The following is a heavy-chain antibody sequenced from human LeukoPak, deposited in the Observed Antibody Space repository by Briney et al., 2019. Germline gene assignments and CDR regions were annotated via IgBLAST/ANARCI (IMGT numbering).Heavy chain of an antibody. CDR3: ARGGGYYPIDY. J-gene: IGHJ4*02. D-gene: IGHD2-15*01. Sequence: GGSLRLSCAASGFTVNSNYMNWVRQAPGKGLEWVSVLYSDGRTYYADSVKGRFTISRDTSKNALYLQVNSLRAEDTAVYYCARGGGYYPIDYWGQGTLVTVSS. V-gene: IGHV3-53*01. CDR1: GFTVNSNY. CDR2: LYSDGRT.